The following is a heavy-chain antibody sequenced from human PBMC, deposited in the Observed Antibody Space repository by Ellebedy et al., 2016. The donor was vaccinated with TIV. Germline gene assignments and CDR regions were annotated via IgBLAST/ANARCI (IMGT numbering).Heavy chain of an antibody. D-gene: IGHD6-13*01. Sequence: GGSLRLSXAASGFTFSSYGMHWVRQAPGKGLEWVAVIWYDGSNKYYADSVKGRFTISRDNSKNTLYLQMNSLRAEDAAVYYCARLSWYGDGMDVWGQGTTVTVSS. CDR3: ARLSWYGDGMDV. CDR1: GFTFSSYG. J-gene: IGHJ6*02. CDR2: IWYDGSNK. V-gene: IGHV3-33*01.